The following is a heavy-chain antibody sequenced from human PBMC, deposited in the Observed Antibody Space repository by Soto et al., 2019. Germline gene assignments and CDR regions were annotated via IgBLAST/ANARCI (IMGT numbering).Heavy chain of an antibody. D-gene: IGHD6-6*01. Sequence: QVQLVQSGAEVKKPGASVKVSCKASGYTFTSYDINWVRQATGQGLEWMGWMNPNSGNTGYAQKFQGRVTMTRNTSISTAYMELGSLRSEDTAVYYCARVRAARRPNYYMDVWGKGTTVTVSS. J-gene: IGHJ6*03. CDR3: ARVRAARRPNYYMDV. CDR2: MNPNSGNT. V-gene: IGHV1-8*01. CDR1: GYTFTSYD.